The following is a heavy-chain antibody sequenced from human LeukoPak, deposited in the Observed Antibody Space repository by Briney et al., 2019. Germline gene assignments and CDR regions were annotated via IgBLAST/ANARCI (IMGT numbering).Heavy chain of an antibody. CDR1: GFTFSYYS. V-gene: IGHV3-21*01. D-gene: IGHD6-13*01. CDR2: ISSSSSLI. Sequence: GGSLRLSCAASGFTFSYYSMNWVRQAPGRGLEWVSCISSSSSLIFYSDSVRGRFTIPRDNAKNLLYLHVNSPRAEDTAVYYCAKVDRGDYSSSPVPYYNYYMNVWGKGTTATVSS. J-gene: IGHJ6*03. CDR3: AKVDRGDYSSSPVPYYNYYMNV.